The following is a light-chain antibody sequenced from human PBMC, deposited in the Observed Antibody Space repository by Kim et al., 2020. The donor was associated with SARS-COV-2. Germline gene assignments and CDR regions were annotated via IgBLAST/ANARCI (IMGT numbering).Light chain of an antibody. CDR1: QSPLHRDGGTY. V-gene: IGKV2-24*01. J-gene: IGKJ2*03. Sequence: QPASNSCKASQSPLHRDGGTYLGWHHQKPGQPPRLLIYEISTRLSGVPDRFSGSGAGTDLTLTISGVEAEDVGVYYCMQGTQFPYSFGQGTKLEI. CDR3: MQGTQFPYS. CDR2: EIS.